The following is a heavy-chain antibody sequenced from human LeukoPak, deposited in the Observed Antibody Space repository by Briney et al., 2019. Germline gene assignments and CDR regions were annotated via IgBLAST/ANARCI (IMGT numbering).Heavy chain of an antibody. CDR2: IRYDASNN. V-gene: IGHV3-30*02. CDR3: ARDPGGHCSGGSCFFTPSTGGY. CDR1: GFTFSSCG. J-gene: IGHJ4*02. Sequence: PGGSLRLSCAASGFTFSSCGMHWVRQAPGKGLEWVAFIRYDASNNYYADSVKGRFSISRDNSKNTLYLQMNSLRAEDTAVYYCARDPGGHCSGGSCFFTPSTGGYWGQGTLVTVSS. D-gene: IGHD2-15*01.